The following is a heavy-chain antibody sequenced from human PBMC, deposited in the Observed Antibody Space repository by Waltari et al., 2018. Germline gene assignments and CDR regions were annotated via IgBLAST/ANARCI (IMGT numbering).Heavy chain of an antibody. D-gene: IGHD2-2*01. CDR2: IYYSGST. Sequence: QVQLQESGPGLVKPSETLSLTCTVSGGSISSHYWSWIRQPPGKGLEWIGYIYYSGSTNYNPSLKSRVTISVDTSKNQFSLKLSSVTAADTAVYYCARFVPAAMLVVDYWGQGTLVTVSS. J-gene: IGHJ4*02. CDR3: ARFVPAAMLVVDY. V-gene: IGHV4-59*11. CDR1: GGSISSHY.